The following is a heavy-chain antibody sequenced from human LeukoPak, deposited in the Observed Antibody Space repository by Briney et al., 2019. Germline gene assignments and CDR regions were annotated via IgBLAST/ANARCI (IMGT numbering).Heavy chain of an antibody. D-gene: IGHD2-8*01. CDR2: ISWDGGST. CDR1: GFTFDDYA. Sequence: GGSLRLSCAASGFTFDDYAMHWVRQAPGKGLEWVSLISWDGGSTYYADSVKGRFTISRDNSKNSLYLQMNSLRAEDTALYYCAKDYCTNGVCYYYYMDVWGKGTTVTVSS. J-gene: IGHJ6*03. V-gene: IGHV3-43D*03. CDR3: AKDYCTNGVCYYYYMDV.